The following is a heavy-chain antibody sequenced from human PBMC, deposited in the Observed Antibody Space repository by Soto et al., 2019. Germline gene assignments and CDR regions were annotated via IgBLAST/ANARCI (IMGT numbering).Heavy chain of an antibody. Sequence: PGGSLRLSCAASGFTFSSYGMRWVRQAPGKGLEWVAVISYDGSNKYYADSVKGRFTISRDNSKNTLYLQMNSLRAEDTAVYYCALIATSPSDYWGQGTLVTVSS. CDR2: ISYDGSNK. V-gene: IGHV3-30*03. D-gene: IGHD2-8*01. CDR3: ALIATSPSDY. J-gene: IGHJ4*02. CDR1: GFTFSSYG.